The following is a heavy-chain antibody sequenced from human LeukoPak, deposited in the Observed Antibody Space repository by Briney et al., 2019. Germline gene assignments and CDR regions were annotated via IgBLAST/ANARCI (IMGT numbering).Heavy chain of an antibody. V-gene: IGHV3-48*03. Sequence: GGSLRLSCVASGFTFSHHEMNWVRQAPGKGLEWVSYISRRGSTIYADSVKGRFVISRDNAKNSLYLQMNNLRAEDTAVYYCARGGYCSGGTCYRLNAFDIWGQGTMVTVSS. CDR3: ARGGYCSGGTCYRLNAFDI. D-gene: IGHD2-15*01. J-gene: IGHJ3*02. CDR1: GFTFSHHE. CDR2: ISRRGSTI.